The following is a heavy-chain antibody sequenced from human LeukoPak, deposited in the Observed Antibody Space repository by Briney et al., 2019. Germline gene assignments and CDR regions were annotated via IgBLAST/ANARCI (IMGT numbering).Heavy chain of an antibody. CDR1: EFTFSSYG. J-gene: IGHJ3*02. CDR2: ISYDGSNK. CDR3: AKDIGGDPPSAFDI. Sequence: GGSLRLSCAASEFTFSSYGMHWVRQAPGKGLEWVAVISYDGSNKYYADSVKGRFTISRDNSKNTLYLQMKSLRAEDTAVYYCAKDIGGDPPSAFDIWGQGTMVTVSS. D-gene: IGHD4-17*01. V-gene: IGHV3-30*18.